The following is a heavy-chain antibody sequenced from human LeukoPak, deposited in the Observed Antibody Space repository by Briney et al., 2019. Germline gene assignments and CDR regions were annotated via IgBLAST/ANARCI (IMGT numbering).Heavy chain of an antibody. CDR1: GYTFSSFG. Sequence: ASVKVSCKASGYTFSSFGIGWVRQAPGQGLEWMRWISIYSGNTKYGQKFQGRVTLTTDTSTNTAYMELKSLRSDDTAIYYCARDFLYDRIGRSSSGLDRRGQGTLVTVSS. D-gene: IGHD3-22*01. V-gene: IGHV1-18*01. J-gene: IGHJ5*02. CDR2: ISIYSGNT. CDR3: ARDFLYDRIGRSSSGLDR.